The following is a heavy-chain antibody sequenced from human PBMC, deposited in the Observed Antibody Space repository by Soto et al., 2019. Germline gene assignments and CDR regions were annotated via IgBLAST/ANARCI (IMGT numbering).Heavy chain of an antibody. Sequence: EVQLVESGGGLVQPGGSLSLSCAVSGFTFSSFWRPWVRQAPGEGLVWVSRINTDGSSTSYADSVKGRFTISRDNAKNTLYLQMNSLRVEDTAMYYCAQRGVDTFGLSYWGQGTLVTVSS. D-gene: IGHD3-10*01. CDR3: AQRGVDTFGLSY. V-gene: IGHV3-74*01. CDR1: GFTFSSFW. CDR2: INTDGSST. J-gene: IGHJ4*02.